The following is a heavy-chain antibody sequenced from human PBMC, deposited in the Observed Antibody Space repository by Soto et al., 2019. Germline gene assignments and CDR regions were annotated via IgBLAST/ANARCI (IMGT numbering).Heavy chain of an antibody. D-gene: IGHD3-3*01. CDR3: AKEGTTIFGVSISYYYYGMDV. J-gene: IGHJ6*02. Sequence: GGSLRLSCAASGFTFSSYGMHWVRQAPGKGLEWVAVISYDGSNKYYADSVKGRFTISRDNSKNTLYLQMNSLRAEDTAVYYCAKEGTTIFGVSISYYYYGMDVWGQGTTVTVSS. V-gene: IGHV3-30*18. CDR1: GFTFSSYG. CDR2: ISYDGSNK.